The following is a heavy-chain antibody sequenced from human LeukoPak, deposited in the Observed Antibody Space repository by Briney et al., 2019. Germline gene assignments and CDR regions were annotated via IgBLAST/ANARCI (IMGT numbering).Heavy chain of an antibody. D-gene: IGHD3-10*01. CDR2: ISSSSSTI. CDR3: ARDKIPSYYDSGSYVDY. CDR1: GFTLSSYS. V-gene: IGHV3-48*01. J-gene: IGHJ4*02. Sequence: PGGSLRLSCAASGFTLSSYSMNWVRQAPGKGLEWVSYISSSSSTIYYADSVKGRFTISRDNAKNSLYLQMNSLRAEDTAVYYCARDKIPSYYDSGSYVDYWGQGTLVTVSS.